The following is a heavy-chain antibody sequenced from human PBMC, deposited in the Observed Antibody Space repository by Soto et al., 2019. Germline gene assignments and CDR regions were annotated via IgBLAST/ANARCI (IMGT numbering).Heavy chain of an antibody. CDR2: IYYSGST. J-gene: IGHJ6*02. Sequence: QVQLQESGPGLVKPSETLSLTCTVSGGSISSYYWSWIRQPPGKGLEWIGYIYYSGSTNYNPSLKSRVTISVDTSKNQFSLKLSSVTAADTAVYYCARDYSSPPHGMDVWGQGTTVTVSS. D-gene: IGHD6-19*01. CDR3: ARDYSSPPHGMDV. CDR1: GGSISSYY. V-gene: IGHV4-59*01.